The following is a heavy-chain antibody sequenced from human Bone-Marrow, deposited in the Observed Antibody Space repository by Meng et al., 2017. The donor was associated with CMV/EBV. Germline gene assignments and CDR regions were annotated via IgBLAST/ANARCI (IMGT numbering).Heavy chain of an antibody. CDR3: ASPIVVVPAALAGAYGMDV. CDR2: ISSSGSTI. CDR1: GFTFSDYY. D-gene: IGHD2-2*01. Sequence: RGSLRLSCAASGFTFSDYYMSWIRQAPGKGLEWVSYISSSGSTIYYADSVKGRFTISRDNAKNSLYLQMNSLRAEDTAVYYCASPIVVVPAALAGAYGMDVWGQGTTVTVS. J-gene: IGHJ6*02. V-gene: IGHV3-11*01.